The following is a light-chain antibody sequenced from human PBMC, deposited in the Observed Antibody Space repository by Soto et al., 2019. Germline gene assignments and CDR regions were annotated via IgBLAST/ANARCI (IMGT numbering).Light chain of an antibody. CDR3: AAWDDSLNGLL. J-gene: IGLJ2*01. Sequence: QSVLTQTPSASGTPGQRVTIFCSGSNSNIGSNTVNWYQQLPGTAPKLLIYSNNQRPSGVPDRFSGSKSGTSASLAISGLLSVDEADYYCAAWDDSLNGLLFGGGTKLTVL. CDR2: SNN. V-gene: IGLV1-44*01. CDR1: NSNIGSNT.